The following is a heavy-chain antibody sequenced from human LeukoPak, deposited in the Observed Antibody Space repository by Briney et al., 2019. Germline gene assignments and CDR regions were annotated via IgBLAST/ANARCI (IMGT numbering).Heavy chain of an antibody. CDR2: IYTSGST. D-gene: IGHD2-2*01. Sequence: SETLSLTCTVSGGSISSYYWSWIRQPAGKGLEWIGRIYTSGSTNYNPSLKSRVTISVDTSKNQFSLKLSSVTAADTAVYYCARDRGGYCSSTSCYRPPHFDYWGQGTLVTVSS. CDR1: GGSISSYY. CDR3: ARDRGGYCSSTSCYRPPHFDY. V-gene: IGHV4-4*07. J-gene: IGHJ4*02.